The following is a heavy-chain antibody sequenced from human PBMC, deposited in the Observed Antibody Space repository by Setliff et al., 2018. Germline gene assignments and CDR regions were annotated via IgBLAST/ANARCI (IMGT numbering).Heavy chain of an antibody. D-gene: IGHD1-7*01. CDR3: ARDPYNWNYGDAFDI. Sequence: SETLSLTCTVSGGSISSSSYYWGWIRQPPGKGLEWIGSIYYSGSTYYNPSLKSRVTISVDTSKNQFSLKLSSETAADTAVYYCARDPYNWNYGDAFDIWGQGTMVTVSS. CDR2: IYYSGST. J-gene: IGHJ3*02. CDR1: GGSISSSSYY. V-gene: IGHV4-39*07.